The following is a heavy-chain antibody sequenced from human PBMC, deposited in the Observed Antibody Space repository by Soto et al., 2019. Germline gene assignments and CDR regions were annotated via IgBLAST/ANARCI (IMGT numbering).Heavy chain of an antibody. J-gene: IGHJ5*02. Sequence: QVQLVESGGGVVQPGRSLRLSCAASGFTFSSYGMHWVRQAPGKGLEWVAVIWYDGSNKYYADSVKGRFTISRDNSKNTLYLQMNSLRAEDTAVYYCAREGGTYYDFWSGYYGNWFDPWGQGTLVTVSS. CDR3: AREGGTYYDFWSGYYGNWFDP. D-gene: IGHD3-3*01. CDR2: IWYDGSNK. CDR1: GFTFSSYG. V-gene: IGHV3-33*01.